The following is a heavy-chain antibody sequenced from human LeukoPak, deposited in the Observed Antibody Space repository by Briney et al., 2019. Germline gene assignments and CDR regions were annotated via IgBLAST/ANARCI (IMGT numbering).Heavy chain of an antibody. CDR1: RFTLSRYS. V-gene: IGHV3-21*01. CDR3: AMMSLTPFDY. CDR2: ISSSSNYI. J-gene: IGHJ4*02. Sequence: GRTLRLSCAASRFTLSRYSMNWVPQAPRKGLEGVSSISSSSNYIYYADSVKGRFTISRDNAKNSLYLQMNGLRAEDTAVYYCAMMSLTPFDYWGQGTLVTVSS.